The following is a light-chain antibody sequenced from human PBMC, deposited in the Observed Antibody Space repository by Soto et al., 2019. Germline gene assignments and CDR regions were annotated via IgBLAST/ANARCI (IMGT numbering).Light chain of an antibody. V-gene: IGKV3-11*01. Sequence: EIVLTQSPATLSLSLGESATLSCRASQSVSSYLAWYQQKPGQGPRLLIYDASNRATGVSARFSGSGYGTDFTLTISSLEPEDSAVYYCQQRHMWPITFGQGTRLEIK. CDR1: QSVSSY. CDR3: QQRHMWPIT. CDR2: DAS. J-gene: IGKJ5*01.